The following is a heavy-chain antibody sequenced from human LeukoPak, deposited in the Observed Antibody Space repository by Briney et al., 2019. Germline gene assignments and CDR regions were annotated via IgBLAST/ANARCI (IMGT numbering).Heavy chain of an antibody. D-gene: IGHD3-9*01. J-gene: IGHJ4*02. CDR1: GFTFSNYA. V-gene: IGHV3-23*01. CDR3: VIWGDYDVLTGYYVPDY. Sequence: TGGSLRLSCVASGFTFSNYAMSWFRKAPGKGLEWVSAITGSGTSTYYADSLKGRFTISRDNSKNTVFLQMNSLRHEDTAIYYCVIWGDYDVLTGYYVPDYWGQGTLVTVSS. CDR2: ITGSGTST.